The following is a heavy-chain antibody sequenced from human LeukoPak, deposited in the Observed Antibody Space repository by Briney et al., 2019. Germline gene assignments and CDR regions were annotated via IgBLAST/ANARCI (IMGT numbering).Heavy chain of an antibody. D-gene: IGHD3-3*01. CDR2: ISGSGGST. V-gene: IGHV3-23*01. CDR3: AKALKRITIFGVVHRGMDV. CDR1: GFTFSSYA. Sequence: GGPLRLSCAASGFTFSSYAMSWVRQAPGKGLEWVSAISGSGGSTYYADSVKGRFTISRDNSKNTLYLQMNSLRAEDTAVYYCAKALKRITIFGVVHRGMDVWGQGTTVTVSS. J-gene: IGHJ6*02.